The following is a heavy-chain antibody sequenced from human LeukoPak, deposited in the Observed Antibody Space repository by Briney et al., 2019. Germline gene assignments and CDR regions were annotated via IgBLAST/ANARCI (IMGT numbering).Heavy chain of an antibody. CDR2: INSDGSST. CDR3: AREWELLSYYYGMDV. D-gene: IGHD1-26*01. V-gene: IGHV3-74*01. J-gene: IGHJ6*02. Sequence: GGSLRLSCAASGFTFSSYWMHWVRQAPGKGLVWVSRINSDGSSTSYADSVKGRSTISRDNAKNTLYLQMNSLRAEDTAVYYCAREWELLSYYYGMDVWGQGTTVTVSS. CDR1: GFTFSSYW.